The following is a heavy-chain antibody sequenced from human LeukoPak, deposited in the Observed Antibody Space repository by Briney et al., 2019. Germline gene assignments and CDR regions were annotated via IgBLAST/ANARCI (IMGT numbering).Heavy chain of an antibody. J-gene: IGHJ3*02. CDR2: ISASGGST. V-gene: IGHV3-23*01. D-gene: IGHD6-13*01. CDR3: AKDIGDSSSWYVWIGAFDI. CDR1: GFTFSSYA. Sequence: PGGSLRLSCAASGFTFSSYAMSWVRQAPGKGLEWVSAISASGGSTYYADSVKGRFTISRDNSKNTLYLQMNSLRAEDTALYYCAKDIGDSSSWYVWIGAFDIWGQGTMVTVSS.